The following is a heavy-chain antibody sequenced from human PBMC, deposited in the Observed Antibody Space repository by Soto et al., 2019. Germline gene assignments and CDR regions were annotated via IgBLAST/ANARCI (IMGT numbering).Heavy chain of an antibody. Sequence: QVQLQQWGAGLLKPSETLSLTCAVYGGSFSGYYWSWIRQPPGKGLEWIGEITHGGSTRYNPSLQSRVTISVDTSKNQFSLSLSSMTAADTAVYYCARVHEGYSYGFQYWGQGTLVTVSS. CDR2: ITHGGST. V-gene: IGHV4-34*01. CDR1: GGSFSGYY. D-gene: IGHD5-18*01. CDR3: ARVHEGYSYGFQY. J-gene: IGHJ1*01.